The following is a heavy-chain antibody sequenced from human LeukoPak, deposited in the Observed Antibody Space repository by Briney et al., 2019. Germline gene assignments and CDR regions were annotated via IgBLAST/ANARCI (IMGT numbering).Heavy chain of an antibody. V-gene: IGHV4-34*01. CDR2: INHSGST. D-gene: IGHD3-22*01. CDR1: GGSFSGYY. J-gene: IGHJ4*02. CDR3: ARGYYDSSGYPPVDY. Sequence: SETLSLTCAVYGGSFSGYYWSWIRQPPGKGLEWIGEINHSGSTNYNPSLKSRVTISVDTSKNQFSLKLSSVTAADTAVYYCARGYYDSSGYPPVDYWGQGTLVTVSS.